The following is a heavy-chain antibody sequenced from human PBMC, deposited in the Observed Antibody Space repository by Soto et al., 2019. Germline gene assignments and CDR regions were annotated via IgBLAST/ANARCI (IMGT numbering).Heavy chain of an antibody. CDR1: GDSIISDKW. Sequence: QVQLQESGPGLVKPSGTLSITCAVSGDSIISDKWWSWVRQAPGKGLEWIGEIHHGGNSKYNPSLKSRVIISVDRSKNQFSLNLTSVTDADTAVYYCARGESQQQRDYWGQGTLVTVSS. V-gene: IGHV4-4*02. CDR2: IHHGGNS. J-gene: IGHJ4*02. D-gene: IGHD6-25*01. CDR3: ARGESQQQRDY.